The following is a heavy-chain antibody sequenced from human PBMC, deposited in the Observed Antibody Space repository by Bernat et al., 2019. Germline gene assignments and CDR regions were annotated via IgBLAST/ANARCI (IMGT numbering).Heavy chain of an antibody. CDR3: ARDTDDILTGYSLDY. Sequence: EVQLVESGGGLVQPGGSLRLSCAASGFSFRTYWVHWVGQPPGEGRFWVSRIDEDGRTTTYADAVKGRFTISKDNAKNTVFLQMDSLSAEDTAVYYCARDTDDILTGYSLDYWGQGTLVTVSS. J-gene: IGHJ4*02. CDR1: GFSFRTYW. CDR2: IDEDGRTT. V-gene: IGHV3-74*01. D-gene: IGHD3-9*01.